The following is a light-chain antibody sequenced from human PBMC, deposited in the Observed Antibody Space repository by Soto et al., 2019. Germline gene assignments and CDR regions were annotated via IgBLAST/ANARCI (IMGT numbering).Light chain of an antibody. CDR2: DAS. J-gene: IGKJ5*01. CDR3: QQHGTSPIT. CDR1: QTVRNNY. V-gene: IGKV3-20*01. Sequence: EFVLTQSPGTLSLSPWERATLSCRASQTVRNNYLAWYQQKPGQAPRLLIYDASSRATGIPDRFSGSGSGTDFTLTISRLEPEDFAVYYCQQHGTSPITFGQGTRLEIK.